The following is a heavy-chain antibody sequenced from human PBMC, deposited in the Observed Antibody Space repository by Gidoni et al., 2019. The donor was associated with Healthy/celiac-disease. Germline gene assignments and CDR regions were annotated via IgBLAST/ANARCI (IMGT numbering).Heavy chain of an antibody. V-gene: IGHV4-34*01. CDR2: INLSGST. D-gene: IGHD3-3*01. Sequence: QVQLQQWGAGLLKPSETLSLTCAVYGGSFSGYYWSWIRQPPGKGLEWIGEINLSGSTNYNPSLKSRVTISVDTSKNQFSLKLSSVTAADTAVYYCARGPPITIFGVVTPDYWGQGTLVTVSS. CDR1: GGSFSGYY. J-gene: IGHJ4*02. CDR3: ARGPPITIFGVVTPDY.